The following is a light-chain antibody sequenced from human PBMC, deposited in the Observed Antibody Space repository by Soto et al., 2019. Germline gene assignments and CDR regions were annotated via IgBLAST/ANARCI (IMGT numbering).Light chain of an antibody. CDR1: SSDVGGYNY. J-gene: IGLJ1*01. Sequence: QSVLTQPASVSGSPGQSITISCTGISSDVGGYNYVSWCQQHPGKAPKLMIYEVSNRPSGVSNRFSGSKSGNTASLAISALQAEDEADYYCSSYTSSSTRDVFGTGTKVTVL. CDR3: SSYTSSSTRDV. V-gene: IGLV2-14*01. CDR2: EVS.